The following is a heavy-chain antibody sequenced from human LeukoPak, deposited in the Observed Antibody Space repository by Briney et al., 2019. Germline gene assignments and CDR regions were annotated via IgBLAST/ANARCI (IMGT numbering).Heavy chain of an antibody. CDR3: ARGRWRSSSWYRNWFDP. J-gene: IGHJ5*02. D-gene: IGHD6-13*01. V-gene: IGHV4-34*01. CDR1: GGSFSGYY. Sequence: SETLSLTCAVDGGSFSGYYWSWIRQPPGKGLEWIGEINHSGSTNYNPSLKSRVTISVDTSKNQFSLKLSSVTAADTAVYYCARGRWRSSSWYRNWFDPWGQGTLVTVSS. CDR2: INHSGST.